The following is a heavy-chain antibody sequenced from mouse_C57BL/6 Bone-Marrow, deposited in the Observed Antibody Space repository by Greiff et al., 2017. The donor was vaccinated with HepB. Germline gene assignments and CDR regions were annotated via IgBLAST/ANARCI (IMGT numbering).Heavy chain of an antibody. V-gene: IGHV1-85*01. Sequence: VQLQQSGPELVKPGASVKLSCKASGYTFTSYDINWVKQRPGQGLEWIGWIYPRDGSTKYNEKFKGKPTLTVDTSSSTAYMELPSLTSVDSAVYYCAGWHYYGSSYVAWFAYWGQGTLVTVSA. CDR1: GYTFTSYD. CDR2: IYPRDGST. J-gene: IGHJ3*01. D-gene: IGHD1-1*01. CDR3: AGWHYYGSSYVAWFAY.